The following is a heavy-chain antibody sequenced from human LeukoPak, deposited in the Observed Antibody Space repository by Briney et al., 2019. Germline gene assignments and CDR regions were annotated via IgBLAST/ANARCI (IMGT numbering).Heavy chain of an antibody. J-gene: IGHJ4*02. CDR2: INHSGST. CDR1: GGSFSGYY. CDR3: ARGLGEGDTVINAY. D-gene: IGHD5-18*01. V-gene: IGHV4-34*01. Sequence: PSETLSLTCAVYGGSFSGYYWSWIRQPPGKGLEWIGEINHSGSTNYNPSLKSRVTISVDTSKNQFSLKLSSVTAADTAVYYCARGLGEGDTVINAYGGLGPLVSVPS.